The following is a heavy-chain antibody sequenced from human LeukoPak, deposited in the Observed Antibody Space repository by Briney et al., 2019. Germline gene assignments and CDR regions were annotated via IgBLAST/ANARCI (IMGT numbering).Heavy chain of an antibody. CDR1: GYTFSGYY. D-gene: IGHD6-13*01. J-gene: IGHJ4*02. V-gene: IGHV1-2*07. Sequence: ASVKVSCKASGYTFSGYYLHWLRQAPGQGPEWMGWINPNNGDTNYEDKFRGRVTMTRDTSIGTVYMELSRLTYDDTAVYFCARSLGSSFSFYFDSWGQGTLVTVSS. CDR3: ARSLGSSFSFYFDS. CDR2: INPNNGDT.